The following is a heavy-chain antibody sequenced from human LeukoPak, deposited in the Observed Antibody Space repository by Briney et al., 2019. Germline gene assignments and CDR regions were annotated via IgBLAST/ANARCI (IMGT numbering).Heavy chain of an antibody. CDR2: INPNSGGT. J-gene: IGHJ6*02. CDR1: GYTFTGYY. CDR3: ASNVGNYGDYVPYYYYYYGMDV. D-gene: IGHD4-17*01. Sequence: ASVKVSCKASGYTFTGYYMHWVRQAPGQGLEWMGWINPNSGGTNYAQKFQGRVTMTRDTSISTAYMELSRLRSDDTAVYYYASNVGNYGDYVPYYYYYYGMDVWGQGTTVTVSS. V-gene: IGHV1-2*02.